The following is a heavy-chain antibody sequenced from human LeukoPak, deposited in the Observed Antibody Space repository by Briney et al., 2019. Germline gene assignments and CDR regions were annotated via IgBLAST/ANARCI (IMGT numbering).Heavy chain of an antibody. Sequence: EGSLRLSCAASGFTFSSYSMNWVRQAPGKGLEWVSSISSSSSYIYYADSVKGRFTISRDNAKNSLYLQMNSLRAEDTAVYYCARESNQGYYFDYWGQGTLVTVSS. J-gene: IGHJ4*02. CDR1: GFTFSSYS. CDR2: ISSSSSYI. CDR3: ARESNQGYYFDY. V-gene: IGHV3-21*01.